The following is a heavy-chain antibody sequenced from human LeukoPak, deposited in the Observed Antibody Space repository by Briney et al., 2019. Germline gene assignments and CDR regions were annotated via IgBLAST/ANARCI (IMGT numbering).Heavy chain of an antibody. CDR1: GYSFTNYW. CDR3: ARRDKNGGYRSSSDNWFDP. V-gene: IGHV5-51*01. Sequence: GESLKISCKGSGYSFTNYWIGWVRQMPGKGLEWMGIIYPGDSDTRYNPSFQGQVTISADKSISTAYLQWNSLKASDTAIYYCARRDKNGGYRSSSDNWFDPWGQGTLVTVSS. D-gene: IGHD6-6*01. CDR2: IYPGDSDT. J-gene: IGHJ5*02.